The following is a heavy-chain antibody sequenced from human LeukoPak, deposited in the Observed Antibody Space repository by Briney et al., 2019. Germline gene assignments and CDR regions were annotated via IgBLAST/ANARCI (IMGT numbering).Heavy chain of an antibody. J-gene: IGHJ4*02. D-gene: IGHD5-18*01. CDR1: GFTFSDYY. CDR3: ARGIQLWKYYFDY. V-gene: IGHV3-11*01. Sequence: PGGSLRLSCAASGFTFSDYYMNWFRQAPGRGLEWVSYISSRGSTIHYADSVEGRFTISRDNAKNSLYLQMNSLRAEDTAVYYCARGIQLWKYYFDYWGQGTLVTVSS. CDR2: ISSRGSTI.